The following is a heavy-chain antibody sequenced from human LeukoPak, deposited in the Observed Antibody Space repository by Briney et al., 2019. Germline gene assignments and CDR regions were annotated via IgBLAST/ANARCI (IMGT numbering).Heavy chain of an antibody. V-gene: IGHV3-21*01. CDR1: GFTFSNYG. Sequence: PGGSLRLSCAASGFTFSNYGMSWVRQAPGKGLEWVSSISSSSSYIYYADSVKGRFTISRDNTKNSLYLQMNSLRAEDTAVYYCARDGPGLSYYFDYWGQGTLVTVSS. D-gene: IGHD3/OR15-3a*01. CDR2: ISSSSSYI. CDR3: ARDGPGLSYYFDY. J-gene: IGHJ4*02.